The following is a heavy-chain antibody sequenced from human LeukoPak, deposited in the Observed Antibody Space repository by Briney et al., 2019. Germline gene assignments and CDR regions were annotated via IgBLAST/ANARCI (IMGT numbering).Heavy chain of an antibody. D-gene: IGHD2-15*01. CDR2: FDPEDGET. CDR3: ATAGYCSGGSCSYYFEY. V-gene: IGHV1-24*01. CDR1: GYTLTELS. Sequence: GASVKVSCKVSGYTLTELSMHWVRQAPGKGLEWMGGFDPEDGETIYAQKFQGRVTMTEDTSTDTAYMELSSLRSEDTAVYYCATAGYCSGGSCSYYFEYWGQGTLVTVSS. J-gene: IGHJ4*02.